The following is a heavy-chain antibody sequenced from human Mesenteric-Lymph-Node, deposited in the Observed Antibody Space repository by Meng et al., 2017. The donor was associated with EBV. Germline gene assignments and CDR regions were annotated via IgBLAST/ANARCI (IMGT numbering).Heavy chain of an antibody. J-gene: IGHJ4*02. D-gene: IGHD3-22*01. V-gene: IGHV3-23*01. CDR2: ISGGGDNT. CDR1: GFSFSNYG. CDR3: ASIPTYYHDSSKDF. Sequence: VQLLESGGGLVQPGGSLRLSCAASGFSFSNYGMSWVRQPPGKGLEWVSAISGGGDNTYYADSVKGRFTISRDNSKNTLSLQMNSLRAEDTAVYYCASIPTYYHDSSKDFWGQGTLVTVSS.